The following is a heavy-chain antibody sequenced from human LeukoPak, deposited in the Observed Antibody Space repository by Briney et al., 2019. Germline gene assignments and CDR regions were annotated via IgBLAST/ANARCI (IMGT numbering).Heavy chain of an antibody. CDR1: GFTFTTYW. CDR2: IRQDGSEK. V-gene: IGHV3-7*01. CDR3: ARGGGASDY. J-gene: IGHJ4*02. D-gene: IGHD1-26*01. Sequence: PGGSLRLSCAASGFTFTTYWMSWIRQAPGKGLEWVANIRQDGSEKSYVDSVKGRFTISRDNAKNSVYLQMNSLRAEDTALYYWARGGGASDYWGQGTLVTVSS.